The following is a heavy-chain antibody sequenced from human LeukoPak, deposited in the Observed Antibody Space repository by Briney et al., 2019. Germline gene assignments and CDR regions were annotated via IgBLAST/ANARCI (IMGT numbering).Heavy chain of an antibody. V-gene: IGHV1-69*13. CDR1: GGTFNNYA. Sequence: ASVKVSCKASGGTFNNYAFSWVRQAPGQGLEWMGGIIPIFDTAHYAQKFQGRVTITADESTSTAYMELSSLRSEDTAVYYCARDATLLWFGETLGGNFDYWGQGTLVTVSS. J-gene: IGHJ4*02. CDR2: IIPIFDTA. D-gene: IGHD3-10*01. CDR3: ARDATLLWFGETLGGNFDY.